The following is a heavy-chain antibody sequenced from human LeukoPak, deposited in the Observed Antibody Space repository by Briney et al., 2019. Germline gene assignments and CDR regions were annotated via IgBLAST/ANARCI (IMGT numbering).Heavy chain of an antibody. Sequence: GSLRLSCTSSGFSFGDYAMSWVRQASGKGLEWVGFIRSKAYGATTEYAASVKGRFTISRDDSKSIAYLQMNSLKIEDTAVYYCTRDPYYYDSSGHEWFDPWGQGTLVTVSS. V-gene: IGHV3-49*04. CDR2: IRSKAYGATT. J-gene: IGHJ5*02. CDR1: GFSFGDYA. D-gene: IGHD3-22*01. CDR3: TRDPYYYDSSGHEWFDP.